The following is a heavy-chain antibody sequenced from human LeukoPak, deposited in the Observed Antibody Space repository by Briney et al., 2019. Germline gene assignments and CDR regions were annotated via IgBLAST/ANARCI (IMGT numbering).Heavy chain of an antibody. V-gene: IGHV3-21*01. J-gene: IGHJ5*02. Sequence: GGSLRLSCAASGFTFSSYSMNWVRQAPGKGLEWVSSISSSSSYIYYADSVKGRFTISRDNAKNSLYLKMNSLRAEDTAVYYCARAALKSGPYWFDPWGQGTLVTVSS. D-gene: IGHD1-26*01. CDR2: ISSSSSYI. CDR1: GFTFSSYS. CDR3: ARAALKSGPYWFDP.